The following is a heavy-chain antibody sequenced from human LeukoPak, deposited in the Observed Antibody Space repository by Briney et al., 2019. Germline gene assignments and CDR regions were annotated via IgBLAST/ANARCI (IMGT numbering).Heavy chain of an antibody. Sequence: GSSVKVSCKASGGTFSSYAISWVRQAPGQGVEWMGGIIPIFGTANYAQKFQGRVTITTDESTSTAYMELSSLRSEDTAVYYCARAGTTFSPVRYFPYYMDVWGKGTTVTVSS. CDR1: GGTFSSYA. V-gene: IGHV1-69*05. CDR2: IIPIFGTA. CDR3: ARAGTTFSPVRYFPYYMDV. J-gene: IGHJ6*03. D-gene: IGHD3-9*01.